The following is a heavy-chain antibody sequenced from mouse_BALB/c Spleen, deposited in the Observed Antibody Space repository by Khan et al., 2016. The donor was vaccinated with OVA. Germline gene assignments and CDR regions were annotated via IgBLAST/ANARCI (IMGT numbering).Heavy chain of an antibody. Sequence: QIQLVQSGPELKKPGETVKVSCKASGYTFTNFGMNWVKQAPGKGLEWMGWINTYTGEPTYADDFKGRFAFSLETSASTAYLQLNNLKNEDTATYFCERPPYFSYAMAYWGQGTSVTVSS. J-gene: IGHJ4*01. CDR1: GYTFTNFG. CDR2: INTYTGEP. V-gene: IGHV9-3-1*01. CDR3: ERPPYFSYAMAY. D-gene: IGHD1-1*01.